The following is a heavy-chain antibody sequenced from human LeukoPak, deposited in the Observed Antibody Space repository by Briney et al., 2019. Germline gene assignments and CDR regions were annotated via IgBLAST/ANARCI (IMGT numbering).Heavy chain of an antibody. CDR1: GFTFSSYA. CDR2: ISGSGGST. D-gene: IGHD3-22*01. V-gene: IGHV3-23*01. J-gene: IGHJ4*02. Sequence: PGGSLRLSCAASGFTFSSYAMSWVRQAPGKGLEWVSAISGSGGSTYYADSVKGRFTISRDNSKNTLYLQMNSLRAEDTAVYYCATAFGPNYYDSSGYYQYWGQGTLVTVSS. CDR3: ATAFGPNYYDSSGYYQY.